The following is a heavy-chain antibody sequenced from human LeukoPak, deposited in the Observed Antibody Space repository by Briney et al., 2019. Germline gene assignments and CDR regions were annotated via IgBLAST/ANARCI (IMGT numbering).Heavy chain of an antibody. V-gene: IGHV4-38-2*01. D-gene: IGHD6-19*01. CDR3: ARRAGSGWPTFDY. CDR1: GYSISSGYY. Sequence: SETLSLTCAVSGYSISSGYYWGWVRQPPGKGLEWIGSIYHSGNSYYNPSLRSRVTISVDTSKNQFFLKVSSVTAADTAVYYCARRAGSGWPTFDYWGQGILVTVSS. CDR2: IYHSGNS. J-gene: IGHJ4*02.